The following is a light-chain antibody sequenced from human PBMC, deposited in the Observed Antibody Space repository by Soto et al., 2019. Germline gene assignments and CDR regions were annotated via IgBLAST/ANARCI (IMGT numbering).Light chain of an antibody. CDR3: QPYHNWPLT. J-gene: IGKJ4*01. V-gene: IGKV3-15*01. CDR1: HRVSTY. CDR2: DVS. Sequence: EIVMTQSPATLSVCPGASATLSCRASHRVSTYLAWYQQKPGQAPRLLIYDVSTRATAIPDRFSGSGSGTEFTLTISSLHFEDIAVYYCQPYHNWPLTFGGGTKVDIK.